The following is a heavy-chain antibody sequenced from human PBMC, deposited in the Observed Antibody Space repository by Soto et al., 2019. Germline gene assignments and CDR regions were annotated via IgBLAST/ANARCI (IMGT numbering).Heavy chain of an antibody. Sequence: WTWIRQTPGKGLEWIGEINDSGNINYNPSLKSRVTILVDTAKKQISLKLSSVTAADTAVYYCARGLILWFGELSRRGGYYYYMDVWGKGTSATVSS. CDR3: ARGLILWFGELSRRGGYYYYMDV. D-gene: IGHD3-10*01. J-gene: IGHJ6*03. V-gene: IGHV4-34*01. CDR2: INDSGNI.